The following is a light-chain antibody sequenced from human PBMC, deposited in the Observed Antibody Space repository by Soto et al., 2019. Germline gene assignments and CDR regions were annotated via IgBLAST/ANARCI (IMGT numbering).Light chain of an antibody. CDR2: LNSDGSH. Sequence: QPVLTQSPSASASLGASVKLTCTLSSGHSSHAIAWHQQQPEKGPRHLMKLNSDGSHSKGDGIPDRFSGSSSGAERYLTISSLQSEDEADYYCQTWGTGVVFGGGTKLTVL. V-gene: IGLV4-69*01. J-gene: IGLJ2*01. CDR1: SGHSSHA. CDR3: QTWGTGVV.